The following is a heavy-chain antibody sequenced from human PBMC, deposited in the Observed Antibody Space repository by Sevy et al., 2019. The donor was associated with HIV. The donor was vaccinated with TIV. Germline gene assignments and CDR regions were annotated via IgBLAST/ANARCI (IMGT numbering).Heavy chain of an antibody. J-gene: IGHJ4*02. CDR3: ARTGYSYGATHFDY. CDR2: IDWDDDK. CDR1: GFSLSTSGMC. Sequence: SGPTLVKPTQTLTLTCTFSGFSLSTSGMCVSWIRQPPGKALEWLALIDWDDDKYYSTSLKTRLTISKATSKNQVVLTMTXMDPVDTATYYCARTGYSYGATHFDYWGQGTLVTVSS. D-gene: IGHD5-18*01. V-gene: IGHV2-70*01.